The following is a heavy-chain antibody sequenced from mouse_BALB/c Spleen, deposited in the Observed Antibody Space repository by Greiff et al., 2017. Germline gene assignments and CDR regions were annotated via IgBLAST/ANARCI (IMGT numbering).Heavy chain of an antibody. D-gene: IGHD3-2*01. CDR2: IYPGNVNT. J-gene: IGHJ3*01. Sequence: VQLQESGPELVKPGASVRISCKASGYTFTSYYIHWVKQRPGQGLEWIGWIYPGNVNTKYNEKFKGKATLTADKSSSTAYMQLSSLTSEDSAVYFCAREGGDSSVPAWFAYWGQGTLVTVSA. CDR1: GYTFTSYY. CDR3: AREGGDSSVPAWFAY. V-gene: IGHV1S56*01.